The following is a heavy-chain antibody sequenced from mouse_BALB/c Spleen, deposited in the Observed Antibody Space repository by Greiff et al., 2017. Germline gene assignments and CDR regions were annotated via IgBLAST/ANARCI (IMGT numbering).Heavy chain of an antibody. V-gene: IGHV1-7*01. CDR1: GYTFTSYW. Sequence: QVQLQQSGAELAKPGASVKMSCKASGYTFTSYWMHWVKQRPGQGLEWIGYINPSTGYTEYNQKFKDKATLTADKSSSTAYMQLSSLTSEDSAVYYCARSGGRRAMDYWGQGTLVTVSA. J-gene: IGHJ3*01. CDR3: ARSGGRRAMDY. CDR2: INPSTGYT. D-gene: IGHD3-1*01.